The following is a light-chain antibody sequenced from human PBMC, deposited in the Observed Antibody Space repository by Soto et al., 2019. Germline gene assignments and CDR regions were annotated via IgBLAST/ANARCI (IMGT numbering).Light chain of an antibody. CDR3: QQYNSYWT. J-gene: IGKJ1*01. CDR1: QSISSW. V-gene: IGKV1-5*01. Sequence: DIQMTHSASTLSAYVGARVTITCRASQSISSWLAWYQQKPGKAPKLLIYDASSLESGVPSRFSGRGSGTEFTLTISSLQPDDFATYYCQQYNSYWTFGQGTKVDIK. CDR2: DAS.